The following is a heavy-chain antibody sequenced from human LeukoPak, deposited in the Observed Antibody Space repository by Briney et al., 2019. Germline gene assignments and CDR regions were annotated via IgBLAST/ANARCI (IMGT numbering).Heavy chain of an antibody. Sequence: PGGSLRLSCAASGFNFSYYAMTWVRQAPGKGLEWVSLISASGDSTYYADSVKGRFTISRDSSKSTLSLQMNSLRAEDTAVYFCARMIRGIHAYYYGMDVWGQGTTVTVS. CDR3: ARMIRGIHAYYYGMDV. CDR1: GFNFSYYA. J-gene: IGHJ6*02. CDR2: ISASGDST. D-gene: IGHD3-10*01. V-gene: IGHV3-23*01.